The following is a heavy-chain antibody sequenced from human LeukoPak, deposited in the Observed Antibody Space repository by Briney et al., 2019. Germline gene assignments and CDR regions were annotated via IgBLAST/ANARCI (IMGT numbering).Heavy chain of an antibody. CDR2: ISFSSSYI. CDR1: GFTFSSYA. Sequence: PGGSLRLSCAASGFTFSSYAMSWVRQAPGKGLEWVSSISFSSSYIYYADSVKGRFTISRDNAKNSLYLRINSLRAEDTAVYYCARDTSGGYTYYFDTWGQGTLVTVSS. CDR3: ARDTSGGYTYYFDT. D-gene: IGHD5-12*01. J-gene: IGHJ4*02. V-gene: IGHV3-21*01.